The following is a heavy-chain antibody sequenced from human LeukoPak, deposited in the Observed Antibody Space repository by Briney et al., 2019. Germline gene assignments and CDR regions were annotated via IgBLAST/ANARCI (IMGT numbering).Heavy chain of an antibody. D-gene: IGHD6-19*01. J-gene: IGHJ4*02. CDR1: GFTFDDYA. Sequence: GGSLRLSCAASGFTFDDYAMHWVRQAPGKGLEWVSGISWNSGSIGYADSEKGRFTISRDNAKNSLYLQMNSLRAEDTALYYCAKDTLIAVATYAEGYFDYWGQGTLVTVSS. V-gene: IGHV3-9*01. CDR3: AKDTLIAVATYAEGYFDY. CDR2: ISWNSGSI.